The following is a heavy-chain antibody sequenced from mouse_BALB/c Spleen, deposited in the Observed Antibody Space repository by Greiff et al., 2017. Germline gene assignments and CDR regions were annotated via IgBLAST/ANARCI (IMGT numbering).Heavy chain of an antibody. CDR2: ISSGSSTI. CDR3: ASSGSDY. Sequence: DVKLVESGGGLVQPGGSRKLSCAASGFTFSSFGMHWVRQAPEKGLEWVAYISSGSSTIYYADTVKGRFTISRDNPKNTLFLQMTSLRSEDTAMYYCASSGSDYWGQGTTLTVSS. D-gene: IGHD6-1*01. V-gene: IGHV5-17*02. J-gene: IGHJ2*01. CDR1: GFTFSSFG.